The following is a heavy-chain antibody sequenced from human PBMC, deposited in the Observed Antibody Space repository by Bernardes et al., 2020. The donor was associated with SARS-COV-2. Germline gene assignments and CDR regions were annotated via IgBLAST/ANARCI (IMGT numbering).Heavy chain of an antibody. CDR2: ISGSGGST. CDR1: GFTFSSYA. J-gene: IGHJ4*02. V-gene: IGHV3-23*01. CDR3: AKREYYDFWSGPIDY. D-gene: IGHD3-3*01. Sequence: GGSLRLSCAASGFTFSSYAMNWVRQAPGKGLEWVPAISGSGGSTYYADSVRGRFTISRDNSKNTLYLQMNSQRAEDTAVYYCAKREYYDFWSGPIDYWGQGTLVTVSS.